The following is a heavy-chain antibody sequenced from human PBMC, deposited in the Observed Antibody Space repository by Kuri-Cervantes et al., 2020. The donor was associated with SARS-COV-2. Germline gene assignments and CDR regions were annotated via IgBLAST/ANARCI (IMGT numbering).Heavy chain of an antibody. CDR3: ARGVGYGDYTFDY. CDR2: ISYDGSNK. J-gene: IGHJ4*02. CDR1: GFTFSSYG. Sequence: GESLKISCAASGFTFSSYGMHWVRQAPGKGLEWVAVISYDGSNKYYADSVKGRFTISRDNSKNTLYLQMNSLRAEDTAVYYCARGVGYGDYTFDYWGQGTLVTVSS. D-gene: IGHD4-17*01. V-gene: IGHV3-30*03.